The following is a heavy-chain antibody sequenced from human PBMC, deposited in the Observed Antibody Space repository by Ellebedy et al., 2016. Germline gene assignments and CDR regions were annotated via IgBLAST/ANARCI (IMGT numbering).Heavy chain of an antibody. CDR3: ATRPGMV. J-gene: IGHJ3*01. Sequence: ASVKVSCKVSGYSLSKLAMHWVRRAPGKGLEWMGSFDPEDGERIYAQKLQGRVTMTEDTSTDTAYMELSRLRSEDTGVYYCATRPGMVWGQGTTVTVSS. V-gene: IGHV1-24*01. D-gene: IGHD3-10*01. CDR1: GYSLSKLA. CDR2: FDPEDGER.